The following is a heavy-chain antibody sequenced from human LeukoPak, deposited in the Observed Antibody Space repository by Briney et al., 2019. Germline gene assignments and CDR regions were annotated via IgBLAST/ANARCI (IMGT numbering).Heavy chain of an antibody. CDR1: GNYW. V-gene: IGHV3-74*01. CDR2: INSDGSWT. CDR3: VSFYETY. J-gene: IGHJ4*02. D-gene: IGHD2-2*01. Sequence: GGSLRLSCAASGNYWMHWVRQAPGKGLVWVSHINSDGSWTSYADSVKGRFTISKDNAKNTVYLRMNNLTAEDTAVYYCVSFYETYWGRGTLVTVSS.